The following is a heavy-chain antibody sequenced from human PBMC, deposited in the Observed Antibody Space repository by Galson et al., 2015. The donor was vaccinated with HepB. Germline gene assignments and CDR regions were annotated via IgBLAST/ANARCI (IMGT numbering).Heavy chain of an antibody. D-gene: IGHD3-3*01. J-gene: IGHJ4*02. V-gene: IGHV3-30*18. Sequence: SLRLSCAASGFIFSNYGMHWVRQAPSKGLEWVALISHDKRNKYYSDSVEGRFTVSRDYFKNTLYLQMNSLRVEDTAVYYCAKEFPPYYGFWSGHQKWGQGTQVTVSP. CDR2: ISHDKRNK. CDR1: GFIFSNYG. CDR3: AKEFPPYYGFWSGHQK.